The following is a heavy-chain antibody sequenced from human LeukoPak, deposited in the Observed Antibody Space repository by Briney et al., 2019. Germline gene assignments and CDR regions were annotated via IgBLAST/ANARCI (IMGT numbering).Heavy chain of an antibody. CDR3: ARKAAHEPFDY. CDR2: IYSGGST. CDR1: GFTVSSNY. D-gene: IGHD2-15*01. V-gene: IGHV3-53*01. J-gene: IGHJ4*02. Sequence: PGGSLRLSCAASGFTVSSNYMSWVRQAPGKGLEWVSVIYSGGSTYYADSVKGRFTISRDNSKNTLYLQMNSLRAEDTAVYYCARKAAHEPFDYWGQGTLVTVSS.